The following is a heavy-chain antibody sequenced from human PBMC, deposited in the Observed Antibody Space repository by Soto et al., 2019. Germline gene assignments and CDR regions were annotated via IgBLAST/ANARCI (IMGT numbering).Heavy chain of an antibody. CDR2: SRDKAQGYST. D-gene: IGHD3-22*01. V-gene: IGHV3-72*01. J-gene: IGHJ4*01. CDR1: GFTFSSYG. Sequence: GGSLRLSCAASGFTFSSYGMHWFRQAPGKGLEWVGRSRDKAQGYSTAYAASVKGRFTTSRDESQHSVYLQMHSLTTEDTAVYYCVRATFFSDSSGYTRCFEYWCHGTLVSVSS. CDR3: VRATFFSDSSGYTRCFEY.